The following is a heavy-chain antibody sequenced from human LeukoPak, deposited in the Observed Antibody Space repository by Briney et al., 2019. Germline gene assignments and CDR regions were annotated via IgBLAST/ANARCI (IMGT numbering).Heavy chain of an antibody. D-gene: IGHD6-13*01. Sequence: GGSLRLSCAASGFTFSSYAMHWVRQAPGKGLEWVAVISYDGSNKYYADSVKGRFTISRDNSKNTLYLQMNSLRAEDTAVYYCARLAPLSSWFFDYWGQGTLVTVSS. J-gene: IGHJ4*02. CDR1: GFTFSSYA. CDR3: ARLAPLSSWFFDY. V-gene: IGHV3-30-3*01. CDR2: ISYDGSNK.